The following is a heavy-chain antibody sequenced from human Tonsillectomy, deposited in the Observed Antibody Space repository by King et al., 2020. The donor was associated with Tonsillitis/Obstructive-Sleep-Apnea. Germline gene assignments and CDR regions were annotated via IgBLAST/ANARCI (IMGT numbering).Heavy chain of an antibody. CDR2: IRSSSSYI. CDR1: GFTFSIYS. V-gene: IGHV3-21*01. CDR3: ARNVKLPQLDY. J-gene: IGHJ4*02. Sequence: QLVQSGGGLVKPVGSLRLSCAASGFTFSIYSMNWVRQAPGKGLGWVSSIRSSSSYIYYADSVKGRFTISRDNAQNSLYLQMNSLRAEDTAVYYCARNVKLPQLDYWGQGTLVTVSS. D-gene: IGHD2-15*01.